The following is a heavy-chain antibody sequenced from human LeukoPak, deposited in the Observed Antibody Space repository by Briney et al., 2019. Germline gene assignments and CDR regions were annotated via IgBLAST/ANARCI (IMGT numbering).Heavy chain of an antibody. CDR1: GFTFTSSA. Sequence: SVKVSSKASGFTFTSSAMQWVRQARGQRLEWIGWIVVGSGNTNYAQKFQERVTITRDMSTSTAYMELSSLRSEDTAVYYCAAASSSWYYYYMDVWGKGTTVTVSS. J-gene: IGHJ6*03. V-gene: IGHV1-58*02. CDR3: AAASSSWYYYYMDV. CDR2: IVVGSGNT. D-gene: IGHD6-13*01.